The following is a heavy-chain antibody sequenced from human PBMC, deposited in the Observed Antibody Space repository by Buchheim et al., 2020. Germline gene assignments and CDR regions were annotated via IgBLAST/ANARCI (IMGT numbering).Heavy chain of an antibody. CDR1: GFTFSSYA. CDR2: ISYDGSNK. D-gene: IGHD1-26*01. CDR3: ARDRGPVGSYEIDY. V-gene: IGHV3-30*04. Sequence: QVQLVESGGGVVQPGRSLRLSCAASGFTFSSYATHWVRQAPGKGLEWVAVISYDGSNKYYADSVKGRFTISRDNSKNTLYLQMNSLRAEDTAVYYCARDRGPVGSYEIDYWGQGTL. J-gene: IGHJ4*02.